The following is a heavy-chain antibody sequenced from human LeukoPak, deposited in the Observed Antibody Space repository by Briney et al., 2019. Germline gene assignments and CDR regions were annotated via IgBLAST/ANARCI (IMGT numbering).Heavy chain of an antibody. D-gene: IGHD6-19*01. CDR3: ARDGQWLVPYFDY. Sequence: KPSETLSLTCSVSGVSISSSSSYWGWIRQPPGKGLEWIGSIYYSGSTYYNPSLKSRVTISVDTSKNQFSLKLSSVTAADTAVYYCARDGQWLVPYFDYWGQGTLVTVSS. J-gene: IGHJ4*02. CDR1: GVSISSSSSY. V-gene: IGHV4-39*07. CDR2: IYYSGST.